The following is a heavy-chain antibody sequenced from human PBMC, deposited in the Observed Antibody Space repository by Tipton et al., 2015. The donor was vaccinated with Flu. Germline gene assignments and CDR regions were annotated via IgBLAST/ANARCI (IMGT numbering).Heavy chain of an antibody. CDR2: IYNNQYT. CDR3: ARRDYSNYVSVPKNWFDS. D-gene: IGHD4-11*01. Sequence: TLSLTCTVSGGSIGSFYWNWIRQPPGKGLEWIGYIYNNQYTKYNPSLESRVTISVDTSKRQFSLQLRSVTAADTAVYYCARRDYSNYVSVPKNWFDSWGQGTLVTVSS. CDR1: GGSIGSFY. V-gene: IGHV4-4*09. J-gene: IGHJ5*01.